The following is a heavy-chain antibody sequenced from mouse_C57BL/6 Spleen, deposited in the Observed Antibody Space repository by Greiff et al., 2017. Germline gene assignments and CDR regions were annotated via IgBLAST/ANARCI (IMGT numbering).Heavy chain of an antibody. J-gene: IGHJ2*01. CDR2: IHPNSGST. CDR1: GYTFTSYW. V-gene: IGHV1-64*01. D-gene: IGHD2-3*01. Sequence: QVQLQQSGAELVKPGASVTLSCKASGYTFTSYWMHWVKQRPGQGLEWIGMIHPNSGSTNYNEKFKSKATLTVDKSSSTAYMQLSSLTSEDSAVYYCAREGYDGYYWGQGTTLAVSS. CDR3: AREGYDGYY.